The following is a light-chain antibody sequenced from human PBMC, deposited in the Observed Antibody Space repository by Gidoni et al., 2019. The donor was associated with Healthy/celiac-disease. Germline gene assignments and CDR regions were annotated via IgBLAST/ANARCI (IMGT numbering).Light chain of an antibody. V-gene: IGKV1-33*01. Sequence: DIEMTQSPATLSASVGDRATITCQASQDISNYLTWYQQKPGKAPRLLIYDASNWDTGVPARFSGSGSGTDFTFTISSLQPEDFATYYCQQHGNCPVMFGRGTKVEIK. CDR2: DAS. J-gene: IGKJ1*01. CDR1: QDISNY. CDR3: QQHGNCPVM.